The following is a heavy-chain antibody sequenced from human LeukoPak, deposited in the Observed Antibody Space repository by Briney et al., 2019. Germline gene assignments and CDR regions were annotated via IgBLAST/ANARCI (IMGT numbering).Heavy chain of an antibody. CDR2: IKRDGSEK. D-gene: IGHD3-22*01. Sequence: GGSLRLSCSASGFTFSSYWMSWVRRAPGKGLEWVANIKRDGSEKYDVDSVKGRFTSSRDNAKNSLYLQMNSLRAEDTAVYYCARDYRRAYYYDSSGYYPGAFDIWGQGTMVTVSS. CDR1: GFTFSSYW. V-gene: IGHV3-7*01. CDR3: ARDYRRAYYYDSSGYYPGAFDI. J-gene: IGHJ3*02.